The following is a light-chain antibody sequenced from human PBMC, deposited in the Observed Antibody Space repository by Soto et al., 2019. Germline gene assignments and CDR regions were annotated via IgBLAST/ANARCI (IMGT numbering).Light chain of an antibody. CDR3: SSYTGSSTLDV. CDR2: DVS. CDR1: SSDVGGYNY. J-gene: IGLJ1*01. Sequence: QSVLTQPASVSGSPGRWITISCTGTSSDVGGYNYVSWYQQHPGKAPKLMIYDVSNRPSGVSNRFSGSKSGNTASLTISGLQAEDEADYYCSSYTGSSTLDVFGTGTKVTVL. V-gene: IGLV2-14*01.